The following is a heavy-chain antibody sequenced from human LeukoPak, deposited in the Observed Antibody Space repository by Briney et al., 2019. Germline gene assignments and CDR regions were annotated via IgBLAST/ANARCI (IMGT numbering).Heavy chain of an antibody. D-gene: IGHD6-19*01. CDR3: AREDSSGWLDY. Sequence: SETLSLTCTVSVGSISSYYWSWIRQPPGKGLEWIGYIYYSGSTNYNPSLKSRVTISVDTSKNQFSLKLSSVTAADTAVYYCAREDSSGWLDYWGQGTLVTVSS. CDR2: IYYSGST. V-gene: IGHV4-59*01. CDR1: VGSISSYY. J-gene: IGHJ4*02.